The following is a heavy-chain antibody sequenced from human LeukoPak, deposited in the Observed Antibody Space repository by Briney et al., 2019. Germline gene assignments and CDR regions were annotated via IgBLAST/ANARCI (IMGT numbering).Heavy chain of an antibody. J-gene: IGHJ4*02. V-gene: IGHV1-18*01. D-gene: IGHD2-2*01. CDR3: AKDYSLLGYCSSTSCSASGDDY. CDR2: ISAYNGNT. CDR1: GYTFTSYG. Sequence: ASVKVSCKASGYTFTSYGISWVRQAPGQGLEWMGWISAYNGNTNYAQKLQGRVTMTTDTSTSTAYMELRSLRSDDTAVYYCAKDYSLLGYCSSTSCSASGDDYWGQGTLVTVSS.